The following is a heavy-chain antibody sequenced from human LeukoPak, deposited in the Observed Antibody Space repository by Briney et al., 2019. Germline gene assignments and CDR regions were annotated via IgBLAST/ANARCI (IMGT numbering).Heavy chain of an antibody. Sequence: SETLSLTCAVYGGSFSGYYWSWIRQPPGKGLEWIGEINHSGRANYNPSLKSRVTISLDTSKNQFSLKLNSLTAADTAAYYCARGNYDLWSGYPGHYGMDVWGQGTTVTVSS. J-gene: IGHJ6*02. CDR2: INHSGRA. V-gene: IGHV4-34*01. CDR1: GGSFSGYY. D-gene: IGHD3-3*01. CDR3: ARGNYDLWSGYPGHYGMDV.